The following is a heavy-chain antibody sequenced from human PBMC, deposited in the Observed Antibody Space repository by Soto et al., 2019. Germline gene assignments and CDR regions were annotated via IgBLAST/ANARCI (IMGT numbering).Heavy chain of an antibody. J-gene: IGHJ4*02. CDR2: INAGNGNT. CDR1: GYTFTSYA. V-gene: IGHV1-3*05. D-gene: IGHD2-21*02. CDR3: ARGIVVVTALDY. Sequence: QVQLVQSGAEEKKPGASVKVSCKASGYTFTSYAMHWVRQAPGQRLEWMGWINAGNGNTKYSQKFQGRVTITRDTSASTAYMELSRLRSEDTAVYYCARGIVVVTALDYWGQGTLVPVPS.